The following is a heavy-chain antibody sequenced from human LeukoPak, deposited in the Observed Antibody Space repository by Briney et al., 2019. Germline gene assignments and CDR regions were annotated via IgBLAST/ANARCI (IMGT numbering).Heavy chain of an antibody. CDR2: SHQSGST. V-gene: IGHV4-59*01. D-gene: IGHD3-16*02. CDR1: GGSFSGYY. Sequence: PSETLSLTCAVYGGSFSGYYWSWIRQSPGKTLEWIGCSHQSGSTHYNPSLRSRVTVSVDTSKSQFSLRLNSVTAPDTAVYYCARLIGLGEVSPYFDFWGQGRLVTVSS. J-gene: IGHJ4*02. CDR3: ARLIGLGEVSPYFDF.